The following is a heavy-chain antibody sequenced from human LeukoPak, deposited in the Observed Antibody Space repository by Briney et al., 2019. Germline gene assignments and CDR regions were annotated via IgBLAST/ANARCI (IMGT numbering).Heavy chain of an antibody. V-gene: IGHV3-48*02. Sequence: GGSLRLSCAASGFTFSNYNMNWVRQAPGKGLEWVSFISSSSTIYYADSVKGRFTVSRDNRMNSLFLQMNSLRDEDTAVYYCARDQYYAFDFWGQGTLVTVSS. J-gene: IGHJ4*02. D-gene: IGHD2/OR15-2a*01. CDR3: ARDQYYAFDF. CDR2: ISSSSTI. CDR1: GFTFSNYN.